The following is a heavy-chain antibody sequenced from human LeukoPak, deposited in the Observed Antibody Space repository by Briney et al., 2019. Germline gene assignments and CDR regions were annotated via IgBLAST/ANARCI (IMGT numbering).Heavy chain of an antibody. J-gene: IGHJ6*03. CDR1: GYTFTSYG. Sequence: ASVKVSCKASGYTFTSYGISWVRQAPGQGLEWMGWISAYNGNTNYAQKLQGRVTMTTDTSTSTAYMELRSLRSDDTAVYYCARVGATAPYYYYYMDVWGKGTTVTVSS. CDR3: ARVGATAPYYYYYMDV. CDR2: ISAYNGNT. D-gene: IGHD1-26*01. V-gene: IGHV1-18*01.